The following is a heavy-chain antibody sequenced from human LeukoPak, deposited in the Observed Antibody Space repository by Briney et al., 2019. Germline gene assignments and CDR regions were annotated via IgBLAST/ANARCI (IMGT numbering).Heavy chain of an antibody. CDR1: GGSISSGGYY. CDR3: ARNSGAEPAAGQYYYYYYMDV. V-gene: IGHV4-30-2*01. J-gene: IGHJ6*03. CDR2: IYHSGST. Sequence: SEALSLTCTVSGGSISSGGYYWSWIRQPPGKGLEWIGYIYHSGSTYYNPSLKSRVTISVDRSKNQFSLKLSSVTAADTAVYYCARNSGAEPAAGQYYYYYYMDVWGKGTTVTVSS. D-gene: IGHD2-2*01.